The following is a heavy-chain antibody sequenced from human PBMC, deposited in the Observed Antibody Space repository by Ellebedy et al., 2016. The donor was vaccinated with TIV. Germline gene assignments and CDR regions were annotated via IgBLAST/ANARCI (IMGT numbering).Heavy chain of an antibody. CDR2: IWYDGSNK. J-gene: IGHJ4*02. Sequence: GESLKISCAASGFTFSSYGMHWVRQAPGKGLEWVAVIWYDGSNKYYADSVKGRFTISRDNSKNTLYLQMNSLRAEDTAVYYCARVGGTAVAEFDYWGQGTLVTVSS. D-gene: IGHD6-19*01. V-gene: IGHV3-33*08. CDR1: GFTFSSYG. CDR3: ARVGGTAVAEFDY.